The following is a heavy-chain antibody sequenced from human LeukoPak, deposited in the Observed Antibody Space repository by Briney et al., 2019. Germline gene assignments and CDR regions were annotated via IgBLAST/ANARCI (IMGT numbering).Heavy chain of an antibody. CDR3: AKSTPEAGYFDY. D-gene: IGHD6-25*01. J-gene: IGHJ4*02. V-gene: IGHV3-30*02. CDR2: IRYDGSTK. CDR1: GFTFSSYG. Sequence: GGSLRLSCAASGFTFSSYGMHWVRQAPGKGLEWVAFIRYDGSTKYYADSVKGRFTISRDNSKNTLYLQMNSLRAEDTAVYYCAKSTPEAGYFDYWGQGTLVTVSS.